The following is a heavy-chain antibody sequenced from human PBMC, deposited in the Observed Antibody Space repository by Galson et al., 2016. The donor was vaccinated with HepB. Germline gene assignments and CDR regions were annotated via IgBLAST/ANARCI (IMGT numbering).Heavy chain of an antibody. J-gene: IGHJ6*02. Sequence: SLRLSCAASGFSFHNYGMHWVRQAPGKGLEWLAVTSHDGTVVYYADALKGRFTISRDNSKNTLYLQMNSLRAEDTAVYYCAKVRQLAYSYGMDVWGQGTTVTVSS. D-gene: IGHD6-6*01. CDR1: GFSFHNYG. CDR2: TSHDGTVV. CDR3: AKVRQLAYSYGMDV. V-gene: IGHV3-30*18.